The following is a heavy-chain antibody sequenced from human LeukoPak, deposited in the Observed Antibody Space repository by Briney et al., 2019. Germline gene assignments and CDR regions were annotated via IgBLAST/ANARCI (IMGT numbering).Heavy chain of an antibody. Sequence: SETLSLTCAVSGGSVSSVNNYWTWMRQPPGKGLECIGYVSYSGGTRYSPSLQTRVTISADTSKNQVSLKLNSVTAADTAIHYCARMRYSSGCFDYWGQGTPVSVSS. J-gene: IGHJ4*02. CDR3: ARMRYSSGCFDY. V-gene: IGHV4-61*01. D-gene: IGHD6-19*01. CDR2: VSYSGGT. CDR1: GGSVSSVNNY.